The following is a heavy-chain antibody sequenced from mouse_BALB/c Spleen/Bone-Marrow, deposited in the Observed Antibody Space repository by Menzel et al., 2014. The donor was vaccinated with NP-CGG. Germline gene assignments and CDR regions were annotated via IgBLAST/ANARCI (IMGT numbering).Heavy chain of an antibody. Sequence: QVQLQQSGAELVRPGASVKLSCKASGYTFTNYWINWVKQRPGQGLEWIGNIYPSDRYTNYNQKFKDKATLTVDKSSSTAYMQLSSPTSEDSAVYYCTRWLPYAMDYWGQGTSVTVSS. V-gene: IGHV1-69*02. D-gene: IGHD2-2*01. CDR3: TRWLPYAMDY. CDR1: GYTFTNYW. CDR2: IYPSDRYT. J-gene: IGHJ4*01.